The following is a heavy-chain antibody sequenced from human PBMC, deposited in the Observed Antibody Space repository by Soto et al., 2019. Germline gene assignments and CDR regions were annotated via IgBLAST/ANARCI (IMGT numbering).Heavy chain of an antibody. CDR1: GYTFINYA. Sequence: VKVSCKTSGYTFINYALHWVRQAPGQRLEWMGWINAGNGDTKYSQKFHDRVTITSDTSASTTYMELSSLRSEDTAVYYCERETTSSGKYYYAMDVWGQGTTVTVSS. J-gene: IGHJ6*02. CDR2: INAGNGDT. CDR3: ERETTSSGKYYYAMDV. D-gene: IGHD1-7*01. V-gene: IGHV1-3*01.